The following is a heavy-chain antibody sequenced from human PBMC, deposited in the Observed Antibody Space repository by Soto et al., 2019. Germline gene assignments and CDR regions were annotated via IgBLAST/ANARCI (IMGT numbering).Heavy chain of an antibody. J-gene: IGHJ6*02. CDR3: ARGADFWSGSRYYHYAYDLDV. CDR1: GFTFGSYW. CDR2: IKQDGSEI. D-gene: IGHD3-3*01. Sequence: EAQLVESGGGLVQPGGSLRLSCVGSGFTFGSYWMSWVRQAPGGGLEWVANIKQDGSEIHYLESVKGRFTISRENAKNSMYLQMKSLRAGDTAVYFCARGADFWSGSRYYHYAYDLDVWGHGTTVTVSS. V-gene: IGHV3-7*01.